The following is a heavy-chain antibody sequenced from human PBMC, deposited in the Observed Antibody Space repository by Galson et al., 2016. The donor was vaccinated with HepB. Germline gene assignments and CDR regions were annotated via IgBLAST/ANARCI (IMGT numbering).Heavy chain of an antibody. D-gene: IGHD5-18*01. CDR2: IGGSGDST. J-gene: IGHJ4*02. V-gene: IGHV3-23*01. CDR1: GFTFRGDA. CDR3: AKMAGYTYAGGYFEY. Sequence: SLRLSCAASGFTFRGDAMSWVRLAPGKGLEWASTIGGSGDSTNYADSVKGRFTISRDNSENTLYLQMNSLRPEDTAVYYCAKMAGYTYAGGYFEYWGQGTLLTVAS.